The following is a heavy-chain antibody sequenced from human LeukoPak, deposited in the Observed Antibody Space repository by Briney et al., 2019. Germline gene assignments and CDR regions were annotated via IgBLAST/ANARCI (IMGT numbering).Heavy chain of an antibody. Sequence: SETLSLTCTVSGGSISSHFWTWIRQPPGKGLEWIGYIHYSGSTNYNPSLKSRVTISVDTSKNQFSLKLSSVTAADTAVYYCARLREVVDYWGQGTLVTVSS. J-gene: IGHJ4*02. CDR1: GGSISSHF. CDR3: ARLREVVDY. V-gene: IGHV4-59*08. D-gene: IGHD2-15*01. CDR2: IHYSGST.